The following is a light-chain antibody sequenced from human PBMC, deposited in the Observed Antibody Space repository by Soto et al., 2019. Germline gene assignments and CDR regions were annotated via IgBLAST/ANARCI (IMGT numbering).Light chain of an antibody. CDR2: EAS. J-gene: IGKJ1*01. CDR3: RQYNGYWT. Sequence: DIQMTPSPYTLSASVGDRVTITCRASQRISDSLAWYQQKPGKAPTLLIYEASSLKSGVPSRLSGSRSGTEYTLTTSSLEPDDFAIDRRRQYNGYWTFGQGTKVEIK. CDR1: QRISDS. V-gene: IGKV1-5*03.